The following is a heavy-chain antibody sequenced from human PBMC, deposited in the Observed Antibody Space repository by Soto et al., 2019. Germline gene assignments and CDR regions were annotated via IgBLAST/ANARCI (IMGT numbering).Heavy chain of an antibody. Sequence: QVQLVQSGAEVKKPGSSVKVSCKASGGTLSSYTFSWVRQAPGQGLEWMGRVIPNLGVTNYAKKFQGRFTIVIDTSTSTSYMDLNSLRYEDTAVYYCARYKVYCSDTSCPDFDYWGQGTLVTVSS. CDR2: VIPNLGVT. CDR3: ARYKVYCSDTSCPDFDY. V-gene: IGHV1-69*02. CDR1: GGTLSSYT. D-gene: IGHD2-15*01. J-gene: IGHJ4*02.